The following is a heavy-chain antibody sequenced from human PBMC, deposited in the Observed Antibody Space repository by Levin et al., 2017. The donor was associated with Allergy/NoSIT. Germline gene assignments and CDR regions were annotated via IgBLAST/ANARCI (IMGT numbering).Heavy chain of an antibody. J-gene: IGHJ4*02. Sequence: ETLSLTCAASGFTFDDYGMNWVRQAPGKGLEWVSGINWKGGRTGYADSVKGRFTISRDNAQNSLYLQMNSLRAEDTALYYCARDKGIAVAGGFDYWGQGTLVTVSS. CDR3: ARDKGIAVAGGFDY. CDR1: GFTFDDYG. CDR2: INWKGGRT. V-gene: IGHV3-20*04. D-gene: IGHD6-19*01.